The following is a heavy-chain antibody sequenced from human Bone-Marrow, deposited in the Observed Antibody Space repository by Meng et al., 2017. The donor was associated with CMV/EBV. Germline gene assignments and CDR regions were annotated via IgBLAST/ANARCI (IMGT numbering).Heavy chain of an antibody. V-gene: IGHV3-30*02. CDR2: IRYDGSNK. CDR1: GFIFSHYS. CDR3: AKDYQRSSPYGMDV. D-gene: IGHD1-26*01. J-gene: IGHJ6*02. Sequence: GESLKISCAASGFIFSHYSMHWVRQAPGKGLEWVAFIRYDGSNKYYADSVKGRFTISRDNSKNTLYLQMNSLRAEDTAVYYCAKDYQRSSPYGMDVWGQGTTVTVSS.